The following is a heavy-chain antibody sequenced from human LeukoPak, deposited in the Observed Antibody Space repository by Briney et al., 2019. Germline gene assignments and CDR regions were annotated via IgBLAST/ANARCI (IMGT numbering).Heavy chain of an antibody. CDR3: ARSGSNYYDSSGPYYFDY. D-gene: IGHD3-22*01. CDR1: GGSITSYH. J-gene: IGHJ4*02. CDR2: IYYSGST. Sequence: SETLSLTCTVSGGSITSYHYSWIRQPPGKGLEWIGYIYYSGSTYYNPSLKSRVTVSVDTSKNQFSLKLSSVTAADTAVYYCARSGSNYYDSSGPYYFDYWGQGTLVTVSS. V-gene: IGHV4-59*12.